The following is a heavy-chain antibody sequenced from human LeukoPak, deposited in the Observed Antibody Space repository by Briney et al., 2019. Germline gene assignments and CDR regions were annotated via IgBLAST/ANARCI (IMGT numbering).Heavy chain of an antibody. CDR2: IYHSGST. CDR1: GGSISSGGYS. Sequence: PSETLSLTCAVSGGSISSGGYSWSWIRQPPGKGLEWIGYIYHSGSTYYNPSLKSRVTMLLDTSKNQFSLKLSSVTAADTAVYYCARRTTITTNGAFDIWGQGTMVTVSS. CDR3: ARRTTITTNGAFDI. V-gene: IGHV4-30-2*02. D-gene: IGHD1-1*01. J-gene: IGHJ3*02.